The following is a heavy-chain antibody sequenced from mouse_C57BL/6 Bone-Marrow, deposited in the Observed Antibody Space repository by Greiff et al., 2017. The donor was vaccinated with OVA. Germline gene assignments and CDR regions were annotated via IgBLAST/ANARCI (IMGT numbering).Heavy chain of an antibody. D-gene: IGHD1-1*01. CDR3: ARSIHYYGSSYWYFDV. V-gene: IGHV1-63*01. CDR2: IYPGGGYT. CDR1: GYTFTNYW. Sequence: VQLQQSGAELVRPGTSVKMSCKASGYTFTNYWIGWAKQRPGHGLEWIGDIYPGGGYTNYNEKFKGKATLTADKSSSTAYMPFSSLTSEDSAIYYCARSIHYYGSSYWYFDVWGTGTTVTVSS. J-gene: IGHJ1*03.